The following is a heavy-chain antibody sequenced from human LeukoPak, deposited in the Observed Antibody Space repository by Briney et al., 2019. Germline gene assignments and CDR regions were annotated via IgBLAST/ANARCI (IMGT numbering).Heavy chain of an antibody. D-gene: IGHD3-3*01. CDR1: GSSISAYY. Sequence: SGTLSLTCTVSGSSISAYYWTWIRRPAGRGLEWIGRIYTSDNTDYNPSLKSRVIMSVDTSKNRFSLRLSSVIAADTAVYYCARRGKLTGFGVEITNWFDPWGQGTLVTVSS. V-gene: IGHV4-4*07. J-gene: IGHJ5*02. CDR3: ARRGKLTGFGVEITNWFDP. CDR2: IYTSDNT.